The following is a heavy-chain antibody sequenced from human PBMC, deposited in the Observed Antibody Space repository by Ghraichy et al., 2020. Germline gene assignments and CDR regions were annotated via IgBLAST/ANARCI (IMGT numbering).Heavy chain of an antibody. J-gene: IGHJ6*02. V-gene: IGHV3-33*01. CDR3: ARDSNPVLDYYFYGMDV. CDR1: GLTFSRYG. CDR2: IWYDGSKK. D-gene: IGHD4-11*01. Sequence: GSLRLSCAASGLTFSRYGMHWARQAPGKGLEWVAVIWYDGSKKYYADSVKGRFTISRDNSKNTLDLQLNSLRAEDTAVYYCARDSNPVLDYYFYGMDVWGQGTTVTVSS.